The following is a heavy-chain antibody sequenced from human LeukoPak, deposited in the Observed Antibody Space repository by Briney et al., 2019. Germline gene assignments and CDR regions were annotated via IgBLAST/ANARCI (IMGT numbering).Heavy chain of an antibody. CDR1: GGSISSSSYY. D-gene: IGHD6-13*01. Sequence: SETLSLTCTVSGGSISSSSYYWGWIRQPPGKGLEWIGYIYYSGSTDYNPSLKSRVTISVDTSKNQFSLKLSSVTAADTAVYYCARGRSAAAPYFDYWGQGTLVTVSS. CDR2: IYYSGST. V-gene: IGHV4-61*05. J-gene: IGHJ4*02. CDR3: ARGRSAAAPYFDY.